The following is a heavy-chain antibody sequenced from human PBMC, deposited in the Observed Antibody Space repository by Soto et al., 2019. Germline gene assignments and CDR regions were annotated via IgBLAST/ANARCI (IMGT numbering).Heavy chain of an antibody. CDR2: IIPLLATT. CDR1: GDTFSSST. D-gene: IGHD6-25*01. V-gene: IGHV1-69*08. J-gene: IGHJ4*02. CDR3: VRDSPIGSTFSGFDGIDY. Sequence: QVQLVQSGAEVKKPGSSVKVSCKASGDTFSSSTITWVRQAPGQGLEWMGRIIPLLATTDYAQNFQGRVTIPADRSTITAYMELNSLRSEDTAVYYCVRDSPIGSTFSGFDGIDYWGQGTLVTVS.